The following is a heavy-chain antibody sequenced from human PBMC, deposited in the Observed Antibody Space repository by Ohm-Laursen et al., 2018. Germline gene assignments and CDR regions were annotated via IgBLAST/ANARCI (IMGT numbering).Heavy chain of an antibody. CDR2: INHSGST. Sequence: GTLSLTCAVSGGSFSGYYWSWIRQPPGKGLEWIGEINHSGSTNYNPSLKSRVTISVDTSKNQFYLKLRSVTAADTAVYYCARGPYYDSSGYYPFDYWGQGTLVTVSS. J-gene: IGHJ4*02. CDR3: ARGPYYDSSGYYPFDY. V-gene: IGHV4-34*01. D-gene: IGHD3-22*01. CDR1: GGSFSGYY.